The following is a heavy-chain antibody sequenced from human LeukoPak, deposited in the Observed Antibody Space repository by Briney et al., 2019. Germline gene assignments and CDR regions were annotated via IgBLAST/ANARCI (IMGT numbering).Heavy chain of an antibody. J-gene: IGHJ4*02. CDR3: AKHGSVWFGELFFDY. V-gene: IGHV3-7*03. CDR2: IKQDGSEK. D-gene: IGHD3-10*01. Sequence: PGGSLRLSCAASGFTFSSYWMSWVRQAPGKGLEWVANIKQDGSEKYYVDSVKGRFTISRDNSKNTLYLQMNSLRAEDTAVYYCAKHGSVWFGELFFDYWGQGTLVTVSS. CDR1: GFTFSSYW.